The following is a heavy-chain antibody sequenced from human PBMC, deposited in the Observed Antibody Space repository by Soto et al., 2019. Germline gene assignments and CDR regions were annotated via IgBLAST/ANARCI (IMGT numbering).Heavy chain of an antibody. CDR1: GYTFTGYY. Sequence: GASVKVSCKASGYTFTGYYMHWVRQAPGQGLEWMGWINPNSGGTNYAQKFQGWVTMTRDTSISTAYMELSRLRSEDTAVYYCAADYNSNLLSRRYYVMDVWGQGTTVTVSS. CDR2: INPNSGGT. D-gene: IGHD4-4*01. CDR3: AADYNSNLLSRRYYVMDV. J-gene: IGHJ6*02. V-gene: IGHV1-2*04.